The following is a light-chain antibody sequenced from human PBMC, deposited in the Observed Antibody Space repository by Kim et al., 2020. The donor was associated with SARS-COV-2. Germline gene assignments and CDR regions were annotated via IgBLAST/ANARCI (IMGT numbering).Light chain of an antibody. J-gene: IGKJ3*01. V-gene: IGKV2-30*01. CDR2: KVS. CDR3: IQCTHWPFT. CDR1: QSLGYQGGSRY. Sequence: PPSVASSASQSLGYQGGSRYLNWFQQRPGESPRRLIYKVSIRDSGVPERFSGSGSGTDFTLQISRVKTEDVGVYYCIQCTHWPFTFGPGTKVDIK.